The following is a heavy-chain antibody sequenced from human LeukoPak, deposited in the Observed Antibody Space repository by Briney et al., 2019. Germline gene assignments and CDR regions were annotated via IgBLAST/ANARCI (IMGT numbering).Heavy chain of an antibody. V-gene: IGHV3-48*01. Sequence: PGGSLRLSCAASGFTFSSYSMNWVRQAPGKGLEWVSYISSSSSTIYYADSVKGRFTISRDNAKNSLYLQMNSLRAEDTAVYYCARVPSVVVVPAAASSDDAFDIWGQGTMVTVSS. D-gene: IGHD2-2*01. CDR3: ARVPSVVVVPAAASSDDAFDI. CDR2: ISSSSSTI. J-gene: IGHJ3*02. CDR1: GFTFSSYS.